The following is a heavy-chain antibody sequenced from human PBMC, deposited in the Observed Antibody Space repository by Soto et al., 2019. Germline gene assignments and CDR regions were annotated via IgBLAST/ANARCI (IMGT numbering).Heavy chain of an antibody. D-gene: IGHD4-17*01. J-gene: IGHJ6*03. CDR3: ARVNDVTTLIYYYYYMDV. V-gene: IGHV1-18*01. CDR1: GYTFTSYG. Sequence: ASVKVSCKASGYTFTSYGISWVRQAPGQGLEWMGWISAYNGNTNYAQKLQGRVTMTTDTSTSTAYMELRSLRSDDTAVYYCARVNDVTTLIYYYYYMDVWGKGTTVTVSS. CDR2: ISAYNGNT.